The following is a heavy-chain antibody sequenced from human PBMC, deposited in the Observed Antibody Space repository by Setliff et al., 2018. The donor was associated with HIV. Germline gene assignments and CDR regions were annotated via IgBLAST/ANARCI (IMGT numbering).Heavy chain of an antibody. CDR3: AKVAVANKWWYFDY. J-gene: IGHJ4*02. Sequence: GESLKISCAASGFTFSSYGMHWVRQAPGKGLEWVAVIWYDGSNKYYADSVKGRFTISRDNSKNTLYLQMNSLRAEDTAVYYCAKVAVANKWWYFDYWGQGTLVTV. CDR2: IWYDGSNK. CDR1: GFTFSSYG. D-gene: IGHD6-19*01. V-gene: IGHV3-33*06.